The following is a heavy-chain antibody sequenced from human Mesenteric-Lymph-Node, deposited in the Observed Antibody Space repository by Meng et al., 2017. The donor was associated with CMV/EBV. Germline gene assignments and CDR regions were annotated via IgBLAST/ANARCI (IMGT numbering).Heavy chain of an antibody. V-gene: IGHV4-34*01. D-gene: IGHD3-16*02. CDR3: VRLAVINSFYNNDRDV. J-gene: IGHJ6*02. CDR2: VYYTGST. CDR1: GGSFSGYY. Sequence: ESLKISCAVYGGSFSGYYWSWIRQPPGKGLEWVGSVYYTGSTYYSPSLKSRLTISVDTSKNQFSLKLTSVAAADSAVYYCVRLAVINSFYNNDRDVWGQGTTVTVSS.